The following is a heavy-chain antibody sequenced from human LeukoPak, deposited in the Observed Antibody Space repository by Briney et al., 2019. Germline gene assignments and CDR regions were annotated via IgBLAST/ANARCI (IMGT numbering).Heavy chain of an antibody. J-gene: IGHJ4*02. CDR1: GYTFTGYY. D-gene: IGHD3-16*02. Sequence: ASVKVSCKASGYTFTGYYMHWVRQAPGQGLEWMGWINPNSGGTNYAQKFQGGVTMTRDTSTSTAYMELSRLRSDDTAVYYCARDIVGDPDYWGQGTLVTVSS. CDR3: ARDIVGDPDY. V-gene: IGHV1-2*02. CDR2: INPNSGGT.